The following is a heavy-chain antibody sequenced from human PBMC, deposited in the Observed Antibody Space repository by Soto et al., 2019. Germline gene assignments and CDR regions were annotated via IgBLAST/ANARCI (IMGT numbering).Heavy chain of an antibody. V-gene: IGHV3-21*01. CDR3: ARDPGFYCSSTSCSAPNY. CDR1: GFTFSSYS. CDR2: ISSSSSYI. J-gene: IGHJ4*02. Sequence: GGSLRLSCAASGFTFSSYSMNWVRQAPGKGLEWVSSISSSSSYIYYADSVKGRFTTSRDKATNSLYLQMNSLRAEDTAVYYCARDPGFYCSSTSCSAPNYWGQGTLVTVSS. D-gene: IGHD2-2*01.